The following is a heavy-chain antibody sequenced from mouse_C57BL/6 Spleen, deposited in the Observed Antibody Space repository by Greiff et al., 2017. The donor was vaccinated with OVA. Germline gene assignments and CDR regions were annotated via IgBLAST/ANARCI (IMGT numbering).Heavy chain of an antibody. V-gene: IGHV7-3*01. Sequence: EVHLVESGGGLVQPGGSLSLSCAASGFTFTDYYMSWVRQPPGKALEWLGFIRNKANGYTTEYSASVKGRFTISRDNSQSILYLQMNALRAEDSATDYCARYTSSMGPYYAMDYWGQGTSVTVSS. CDR2: IRNKANGYTT. CDR3: ARYTSSMGPYYAMDY. D-gene: IGHD1-1*02. J-gene: IGHJ4*01. CDR1: GFTFTDYY.